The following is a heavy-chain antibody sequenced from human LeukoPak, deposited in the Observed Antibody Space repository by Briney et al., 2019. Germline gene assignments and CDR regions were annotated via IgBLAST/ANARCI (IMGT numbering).Heavy chain of an antibody. CDR3: ARDDYGGTWDAFDI. J-gene: IGHJ3*02. CDR2: IYSGGST. CDR1: GFTVSSNY. Sequence: GGSLRLSCAASGFTVSSNYMGWVRQAPGKGLEWVSVIYSGGSTYYADSVKGRFTISRDNSKNTLYLQMNSLRAEDTAVYYCARDDYGGTWDAFDIWGQGTMVTVSS. D-gene: IGHD4-17*01. V-gene: IGHV3-53*01.